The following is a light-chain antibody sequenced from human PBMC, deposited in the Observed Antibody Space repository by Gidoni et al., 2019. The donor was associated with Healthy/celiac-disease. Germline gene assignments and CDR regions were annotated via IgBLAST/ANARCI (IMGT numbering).Light chain of an antibody. CDR3: QQYGSSPPIT. CDR2: GAS. V-gene: IGKV3-20*01. J-gene: IGKJ3*01. CDR1: QSVSSSY. Sequence: ESELTQSPGTLSLSPGERATLSCRASQSVSSSYLAWYQQKPGQAPRLLIYGASSRATGIPDRFSGSGSGTDFTLTISRLEPEDFAVYYCQQYGSSPPITFGPGTKVDIK.